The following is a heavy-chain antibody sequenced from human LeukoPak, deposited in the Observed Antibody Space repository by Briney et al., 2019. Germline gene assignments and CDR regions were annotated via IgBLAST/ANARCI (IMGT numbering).Heavy chain of an antibody. CDR1: DDSFSSHY. D-gene: IGHD4-17*01. V-gene: IGHV4-59*11. J-gene: IGHJ3*02. Sequence: KPSETLSLTCAVSDDSFSSHYWTWIRQPPGNGLEWIGYISYIGSTNYNPSLKSRVTISIDTSKNQFSLKLTSVTAADTAVYYCARDLVTVTKGFDIWGQGTMVSVSS. CDR3: ARDLVTVTKGFDI. CDR2: ISYIGST.